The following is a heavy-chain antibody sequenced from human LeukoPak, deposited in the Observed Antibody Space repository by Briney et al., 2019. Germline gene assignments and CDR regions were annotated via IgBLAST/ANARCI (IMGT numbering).Heavy chain of an antibody. J-gene: IGHJ5*02. D-gene: IGHD6-19*01. CDR1: GGSISSSSHY. V-gene: IGHV4-39*01. CDR3: VRHNRYSSDSDLRTGSFDR. Sequence: SETLSLTCTVSGGSISSSSHYWGWIRQTPGKGLEWIGSTCYSGSTYYNPSLKSRVTISLDTSKKQSSLKLSSVTAADTALYYCVRHNRYSSDSDLRTGSFDRWGQGILVTVSS. CDR2: TCYSGST.